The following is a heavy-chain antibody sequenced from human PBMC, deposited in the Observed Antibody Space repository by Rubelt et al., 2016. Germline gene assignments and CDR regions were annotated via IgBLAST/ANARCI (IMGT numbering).Heavy chain of an antibody. CDR3: ARELQAIDY. J-gene: IGHJ4*02. V-gene: IGHV3-21*01. D-gene: IGHD4-11*01. CDR2: ISSSSSYI. Sequence: VRQAPGKGLEWVSSISSSSSYIYYADSVKGRFTISRDNAKNSLYLQMNSLRAEDTAVYYCARELQAIDYWGQGTLVTVSS.